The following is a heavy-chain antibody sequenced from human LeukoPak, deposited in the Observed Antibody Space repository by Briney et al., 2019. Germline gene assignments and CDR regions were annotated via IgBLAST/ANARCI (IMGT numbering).Heavy chain of an antibody. V-gene: IGHV4-34*01. CDR3: ARLSQIVAFDI. CDR1: GGSFRGYY. Sequence: SETLSLTCAVYGGSFRGYYWSWIRQPPGKGLEWIGEINHSGSTNYNPSLKSRVTISVDTSKNQFSLKLSSVTAADTAVYYCARLSQIVAFDIWGQGTMVTVSS. CDR2: INHSGST. D-gene: IGHD6-6*01. J-gene: IGHJ3*02.